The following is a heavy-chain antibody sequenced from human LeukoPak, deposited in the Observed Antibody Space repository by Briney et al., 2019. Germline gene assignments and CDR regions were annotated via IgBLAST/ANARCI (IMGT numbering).Heavy chain of an antibody. D-gene: IGHD5-24*01. J-gene: IGHJ4*01. CDR1: GFTFSTYW. CDR3: ARDKTGGYNEY. CDR2: IKQDGSEE. V-gene: IGHV3-7*01. Sequence: GGSLRLSCAASGFTFSTYWMSWVRQAPGKGLEWVANIKQDGSEEYYVDSAKGRFTISRDNAKNSLYLQMSSLRADDTALYYCARDKTGGYNEYWGQGTLVTVSS.